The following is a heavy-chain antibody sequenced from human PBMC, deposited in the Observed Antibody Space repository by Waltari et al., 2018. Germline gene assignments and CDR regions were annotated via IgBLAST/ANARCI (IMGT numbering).Heavy chain of an antibody. CDR1: GYSISSGYY. CDR3: ARRQGYYGMDV. Sequence: QMQLQESGPGLVKPSETLSLTCAVSGYSISSGYYWGWIRQPPGKGLEWIGSIYHSGSTYYNPSLKSRVTISVDTSKNQFSLKLSSVTAADTAVYYCARRQGYYGMDVWGQGTTVTVSS. J-gene: IGHJ6*02. V-gene: IGHV4-38-2*01. CDR2: IYHSGST.